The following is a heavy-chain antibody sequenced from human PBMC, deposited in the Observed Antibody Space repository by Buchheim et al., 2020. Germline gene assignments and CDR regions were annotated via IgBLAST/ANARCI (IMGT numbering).Heavy chain of an antibody. CDR1: GFTFSSYS. CDR3: ARGNHGYFTL. CDR2: ISRSSSTI. Sequence: EVQLVESGGGLVQPGGSLRLSCAASGFTFSSYSMNWVRQAPGKGLEWVSYISRSSSTIYYAESVKGRFTNSRDNAKKSLLLQMNSLRAEDTAVYYCARGNHGYFTLWGQGTL. D-gene: IGHD1-14*01. J-gene: IGHJ4*02. V-gene: IGHV3-48*04.